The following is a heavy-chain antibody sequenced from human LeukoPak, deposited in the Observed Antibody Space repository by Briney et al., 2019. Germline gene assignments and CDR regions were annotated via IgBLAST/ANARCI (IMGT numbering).Heavy chain of an antibody. CDR2: ISSSSSTI. D-gene: IGHD2-2*01. CDR3: ARSDQLPPPHYYYYMDV. CDR1: GFTFSSYS. V-gene: IGHV3-48*01. Sequence: GGSLRLSCAASGFTFSSYSMNWVRQAPGKGLEWVSYISSSSSTIYYADSVKGRFTISRDNSKNSLYLQMNSLRAEDTAVYYCARSDQLPPPHYYYYMDVWGKGTTVTVSS. J-gene: IGHJ6*03.